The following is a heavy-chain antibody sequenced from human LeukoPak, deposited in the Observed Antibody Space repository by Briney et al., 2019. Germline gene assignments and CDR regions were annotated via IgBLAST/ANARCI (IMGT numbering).Heavy chain of an antibody. V-gene: IGHV1-2*02. CDR3: ARGRSGSYLAY. CDR1: GYTFTSYG. Sequence: ASVKVSCKASGYTFTSYGISWVRQAPGQGLEWMGWINPNSGGTNYAQKFQGRVTMTRDTSISTAYMELSRLRSDDTAVYYCARGRSGSYLAYWGQGTLVTVSS. CDR2: INPNSGGT. J-gene: IGHJ4*02. D-gene: IGHD1-26*01.